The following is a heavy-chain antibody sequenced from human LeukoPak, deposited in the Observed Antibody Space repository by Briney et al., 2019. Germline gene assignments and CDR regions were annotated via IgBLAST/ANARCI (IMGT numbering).Heavy chain of an antibody. Sequence: ASVKVSCKASGYTFTSYDINWVRQATGQGLEWMGWMNPNSGNTGYAQKFQGRVTMTRNTSISTAYMELSSLRSEDTAVYYCARGAYLKAQIEELYYYDSSGYYYYYMDVWGKGTTVTVSS. CDR1: GYTFTSYD. CDR2: MNPNSGNT. D-gene: IGHD3-22*01. CDR3: ARGAYLKAQIEELYYYDSSGYYYYYMDV. J-gene: IGHJ6*03. V-gene: IGHV1-8*01.